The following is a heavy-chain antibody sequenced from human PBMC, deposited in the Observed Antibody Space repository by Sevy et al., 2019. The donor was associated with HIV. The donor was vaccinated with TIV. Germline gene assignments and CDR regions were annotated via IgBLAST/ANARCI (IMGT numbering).Heavy chain of an antibody. CDR2: IKSKTDGGTT. Sequence: GGSLRLSCAASGFTFSNAWMSWVRQAPGKGLEWVGRIKSKTDGGTTDYAAPVKGRFTISRHDSINTMYLQMNSLKTKDTAVYYCTAGFVDTAMVDYDAFDIWGQGTMVTVSS. CDR3: TAGFVDTAMVDYDAFDI. J-gene: IGHJ3*02. V-gene: IGHV3-15*01. CDR1: GFTFSNAW. D-gene: IGHD5-18*01.